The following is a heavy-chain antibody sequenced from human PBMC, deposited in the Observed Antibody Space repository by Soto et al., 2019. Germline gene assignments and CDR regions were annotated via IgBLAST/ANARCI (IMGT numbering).Heavy chain of an antibody. Sequence: SPTLSLTCAISGDSVSSTSTAWSWIRQSPSRGLEWLGRTYYRSNWYSDYAVSVKSRITINPDTSKNQFSLQLKSVTPEDTAVYYCASGSYYRGWCWGRGPRGTFSS. J-gene: IGHJ1*01. V-gene: IGHV6-1*01. CDR1: GDSVSSTSTA. D-gene: IGHD6-19*01. CDR3: ASGSYYRGWC. CDR2: TYYRSNWYS.